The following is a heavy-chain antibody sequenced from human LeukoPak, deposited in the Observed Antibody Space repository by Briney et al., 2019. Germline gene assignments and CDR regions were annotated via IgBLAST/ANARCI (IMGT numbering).Heavy chain of an antibody. V-gene: IGHV4-39*01. Sequence: SETLSLTCTVSGDSISSNNFYWDWIRQPPGKGLEWIGSVYYSGSTYYNPSLKSRVTISLATSKNQFSLKLSSVTAADTAVYFCTKVPDTWLQADPWGQGTLVTVSS. D-gene: IGHD2-2*01. CDR2: VYYSGST. CDR3: TKVPDTWLQADP. CDR1: GDSISSNNFY. J-gene: IGHJ5*02.